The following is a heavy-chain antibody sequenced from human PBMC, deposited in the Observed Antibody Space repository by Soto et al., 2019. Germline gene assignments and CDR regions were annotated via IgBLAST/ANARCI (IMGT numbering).Heavy chain of an antibody. CDR2: IRHSGNT. V-gene: IGHV4-30-2*01. Sequence: QLQLQESGSGLVKPSQTLSLTCTVSGCSITIGGYCWSWIRQPPGQGLEWIGYIRHSGNTYYNPSLKSRVTTSLARSKNQFSLNLSSVTAADTAVYYCASVWFGESSWFEPWGQGTLVTVSS. J-gene: IGHJ5*02. CDR1: GCSITIGGYC. D-gene: IGHD3-10*01. CDR3: ASVWFGESSWFEP.